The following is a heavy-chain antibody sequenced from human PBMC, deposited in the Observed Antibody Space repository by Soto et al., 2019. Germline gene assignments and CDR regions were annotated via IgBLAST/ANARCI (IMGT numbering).Heavy chain of an antibody. V-gene: IGHV4-34*01. J-gene: IGHJ6*03. Sequence: SETLSLTCAVYGGSFSGYYWSWIRQPPGKGLEWIGEINHSGSTNYNPSLESRVTISVDTSKNQFSLKLSSVTPADTAVYYCARRVFGSYMDFRGKGTTVTVSS. CDR3: ARRVFGSYMDF. CDR1: GGSFSGYY. D-gene: IGHD3-3*01. CDR2: INHSGST.